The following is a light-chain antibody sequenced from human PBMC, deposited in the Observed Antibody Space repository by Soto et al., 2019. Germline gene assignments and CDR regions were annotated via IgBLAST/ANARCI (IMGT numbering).Light chain of an antibody. CDR1: QGIRND. Sequence: DIQMTQSPSSLSASVGDRVTITCRASQGIRNDLGWYQQKPGKAPKRLIYAASSLQSGVPSRFSGSGSGTDFTLTISRLEPEDFAVYYCQQFGNSLYTFGQGTKLEIK. J-gene: IGKJ2*01. CDR2: AAS. V-gene: IGKV1-17*01. CDR3: QQFGNSLYT.